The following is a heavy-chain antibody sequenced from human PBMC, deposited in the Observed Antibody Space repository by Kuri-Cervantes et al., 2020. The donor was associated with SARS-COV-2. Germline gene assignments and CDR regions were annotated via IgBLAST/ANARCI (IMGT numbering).Heavy chain of an antibody. Sequence: SETLSLTCTVSGGSISSSSYYWGRIRQPPGKGLEWIGSIYYSGSTYYNPSLKSRVTISVDTSKNQFSLKLSSVTAADTAVYYCARQTRFLEWLSLYYWYFDLWGRGTLVTVSS. CDR2: IYYSGST. V-gene: IGHV4-39*01. D-gene: IGHD3-3*01. CDR3: ARQTRFLEWLSLYYWYFDL. CDR1: GGSISSSSYY. J-gene: IGHJ2*01.